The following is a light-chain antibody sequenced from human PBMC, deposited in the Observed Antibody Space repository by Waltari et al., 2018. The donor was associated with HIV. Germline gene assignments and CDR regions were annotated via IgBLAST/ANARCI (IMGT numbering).Light chain of an antibody. CDR1: QTISSY. CDR3: QQSYSPLT. J-gene: IGKJ4*01. Sequence: DIQMTQSPSSLSASVGDRVTITCRANQTISSYLNWYQQKPGKAPKLLIYAASSLQSGVPSRFSGSGSGTDFTLTISSLQPEDFATYYCQQSYSPLTFGGGTKVEI. CDR2: AAS. V-gene: IGKV1-39*01.